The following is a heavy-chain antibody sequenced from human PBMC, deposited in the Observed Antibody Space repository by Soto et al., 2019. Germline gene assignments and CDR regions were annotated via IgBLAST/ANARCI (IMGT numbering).Heavy chain of an antibody. D-gene: IGHD4-17*01. CDR2: IYYSGST. CDR3: ARECLDYGDYYDGY. J-gene: IGHJ4*01. Sequence: PSETLSLTCTVSGGSISSGDNYWSWIRQPPGKGLEWIGYIYYSGSTYYNPSLKSRVTISVDTSKNQFSLKLSSVTAADTAVYYCARECLDYGDYYDGYWGHGTLVTVSS. CDR1: GGSISSGDNY. V-gene: IGHV4-30-4*01.